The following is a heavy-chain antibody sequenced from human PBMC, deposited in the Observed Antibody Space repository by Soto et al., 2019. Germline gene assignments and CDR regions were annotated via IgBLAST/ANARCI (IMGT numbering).Heavy chain of an antibody. CDR3: AREDRDRETGLVPAAIDGMDV. Sequence: QVQLVQSGAEVKKPGSSVKVCCKASGGTFSRYSITWVRQAPGHGLEWMGRIIPVFGIASYAQKFQGRVTITADKSTITAYMELSSLRSEDTAVYYCAREDRDRETGLVPAAIDGMDVWGQGTTVTVSS. J-gene: IGHJ6*02. CDR2: IIPVFGIA. CDR1: GGTFSRYS. V-gene: IGHV1-69*08. D-gene: IGHD2-2*01.